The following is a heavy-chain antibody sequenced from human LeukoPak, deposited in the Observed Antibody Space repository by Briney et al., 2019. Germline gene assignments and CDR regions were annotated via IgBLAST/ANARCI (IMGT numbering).Heavy chain of an antibody. CDR3: ARGTMFPYYFDY. CDR2: ISSSSSYI. J-gene: IGHJ4*02. Sequence: GGSLRLSCAASGFTFSSYAMSWVRQAPGKGLEWVSFISSSSSYIYYADSLKGRFTISRDNAENSLYLQMNSLRAEDTAVYYCARGTMFPYYFDYWGQGTLVTVSS. D-gene: IGHD3-10*02. V-gene: IGHV3-21*01. CDR1: GFTFSSYA.